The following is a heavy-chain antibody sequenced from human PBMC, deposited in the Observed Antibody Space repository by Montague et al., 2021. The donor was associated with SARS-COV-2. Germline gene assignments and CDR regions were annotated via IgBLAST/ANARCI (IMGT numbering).Heavy chain of an antibody. CDR3: ARRRIKDILLVLPAPHLDV. V-gene: IGHV3-23*01. Sequence: PLRLSCAASDFTFSDYSMTWVRQAPGKGLEWVSFITGSGSTTYYADSVKGRFTISRDNSRSTLYLQMNSLRVEDTAVYYYARRRIKDILLVLPAPHLDVWGKGTTVTVSS. D-gene: IGHD2-21*02. CDR2: ITGSGSTT. J-gene: IGHJ6*04. CDR1: DFTFSDYS.